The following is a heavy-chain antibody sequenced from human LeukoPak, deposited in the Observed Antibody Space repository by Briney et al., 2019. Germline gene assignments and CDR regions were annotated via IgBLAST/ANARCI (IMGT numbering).Heavy chain of an antibody. Sequence: PSETLSLTCTVSGGSISSYYWSWIRQPPGKGLEWIGYIYYSGSTNYNPSLKSRVTISVDTSKNQFSLKLSSVTAADTAVYYCARDEQLGPHVKYNYYYYMDVWGKGTTVTVSS. J-gene: IGHJ6*03. CDR1: GGSISSYY. CDR2: IYYSGST. CDR3: ARDEQLGPHVKYNYYYYMDV. D-gene: IGHD6-6*01. V-gene: IGHV4-59*01.